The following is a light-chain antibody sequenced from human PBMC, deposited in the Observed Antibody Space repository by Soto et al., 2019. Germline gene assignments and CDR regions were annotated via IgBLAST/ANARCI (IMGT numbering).Light chain of an antibody. CDR1: SSNVGTNT. CDR3: AVWDDSLNAYA. V-gene: IGLV1-44*01. J-gene: IGLJ2*01. Sequence: QLVLTQAPSASGTPGQRVLISCSGSSSNVGTNTVNWYQQLPGTAPRLLVYGNNQRPSGIPDRFSGSKSGTSASLAISGLQSEDEADYHCAVWDDSLNAYAFGGGTKLTVL. CDR2: GNN.